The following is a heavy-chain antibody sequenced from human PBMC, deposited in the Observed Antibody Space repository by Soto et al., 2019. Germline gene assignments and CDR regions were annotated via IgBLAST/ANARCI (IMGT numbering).Heavy chain of an antibody. V-gene: IGHV1-69*13. CDR3: ASGSGSYYPDWFEP. J-gene: IGHJ5*02. CDR2: IIPIFGTA. Sequence: SVKVSCKASGGTFSSYAISWVRQAPGQGLEWMGGIIPIFGTANYAQKFQGRVTITADESTSTAYMELSSLRSEDTAVYYCASGSGSYYPDWFEPSGQGTLVTVSS. CDR1: GGTFSSYA. D-gene: IGHD3-10*01.